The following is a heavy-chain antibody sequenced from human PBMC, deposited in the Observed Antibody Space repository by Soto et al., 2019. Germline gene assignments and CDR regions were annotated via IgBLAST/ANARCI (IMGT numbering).Heavy chain of an antibody. CDR3: AKDGSHTFDY. CDR2: MSYDGSNE. Sequence: QVQLVESGGGVVQPGRSLRLSCAASGFTFSHYAMHWVRQAPGKGLEWVALMSYDGSNEYYADSVKGRFTISRDNSKNTLYLQMNSLRADDTAVYYCAKDGSHTFDYWGQGTLVTVSS. D-gene: IGHD1-26*01. CDR1: GFTFSHYA. V-gene: IGHV3-30*18. J-gene: IGHJ4*02.